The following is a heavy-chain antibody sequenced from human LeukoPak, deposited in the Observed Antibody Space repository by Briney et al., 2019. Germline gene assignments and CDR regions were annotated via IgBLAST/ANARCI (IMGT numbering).Heavy chain of an antibody. Sequence: ASVKVSCKASGYTFTSYYMHWVRQAPGQGLEWMGIINPSGGSTSYAQKFQGRVTITADKSTSTAYMELSSLRSEDTAVYYCARDIREMATIIGHAFDIWGQGTMVTVSS. V-gene: IGHV1-46*01. CDR3: ARDIREMATIIGHAFDI. D-gene: IGHD5-24*01. CDR1: GYTFTSYY. J-gene: IGHJ3*02. CDR2: INPSGGST.